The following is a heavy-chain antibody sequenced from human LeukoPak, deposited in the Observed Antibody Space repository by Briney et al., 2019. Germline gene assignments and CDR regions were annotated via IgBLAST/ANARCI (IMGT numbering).Heavy chain of an antibody. CDR1: GFTFSNYG. CDR2: IWYDGSNE. V-gene: IGHV3-33*01. J-gene: IGHJ4*02. CDR3: ARERGYGSGPLGGY. Sequence: GGSLRLSCAASGFTFSNYGMHWVRQAPGKGLEWVAVIWYDGSNEYYTDSVKGRFTISRDNSKNTLYLQMNSLRAEDTAVYYCARERGYGSGPLGGYWGQGTLVTVSS. D-gene: IGHD3-10*01.